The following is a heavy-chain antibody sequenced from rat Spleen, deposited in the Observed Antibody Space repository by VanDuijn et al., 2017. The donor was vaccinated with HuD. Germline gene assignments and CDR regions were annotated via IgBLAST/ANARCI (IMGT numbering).Heavy chain of an antibody. CDR3: APELTGRRFAY. J-gene: IGHJ3*01. V-gene: IGHV5-19*01. D-gene: IGHD5-1*01. Sequence: EVQLVESGGGLVQTGRSLKISCVVSGVSFSNYGMHWIRQAPTKVLEWVASISLSGGSTFYRDSVKGRFTISRDNTQSTLYLQMDSLRSEDTASYYCAPELTGRRFAYWGQGTLVTVSS. CDR1: GVSFSNYG. CDR2: ISLSGGST.